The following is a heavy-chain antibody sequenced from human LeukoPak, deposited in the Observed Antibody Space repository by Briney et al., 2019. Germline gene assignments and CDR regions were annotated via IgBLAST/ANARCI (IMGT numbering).Heavy chain of an antibody. Sequence: SETLSLTCTVSGGSLSSSSYYWGWIRQPPGKGLEWIGSIYYSGSTYYNPSLKSRVTISVDTSKNQFSLKLSSVTAADTAVYYCARTPCSSTSCPHAFDIWGQGTMVTVSS. V-gene: IGHV4-39*07. CDR1: GGSLSSSSYY. CDR3: ARTPCSSTSCPHAFDI. J-gene: IGHJ3*02. D-gene: IGHD2-2*01. CDR2: IYYSGST.